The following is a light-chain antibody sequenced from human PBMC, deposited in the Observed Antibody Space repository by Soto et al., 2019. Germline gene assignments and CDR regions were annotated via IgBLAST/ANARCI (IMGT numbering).Light chain of an antibody. CDR1: QDISNY. V-gene: IGKV1-33*01. Sequence: DIQMTQSPSSLSASLGDRVTITCQASQDISNYLNWYQQKPGKAPKLLIYDASNLETGVPSRFSGSGSGTDFTFTIRTLQPEDIATYYCQQYDNLLTFGGATKVDIK. CDR2: DAS. CDR3: QQYDNLLT. J-gene: IGKJ4*01.